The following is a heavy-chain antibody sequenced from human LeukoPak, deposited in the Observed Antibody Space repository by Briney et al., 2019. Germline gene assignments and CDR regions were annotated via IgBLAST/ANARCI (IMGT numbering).Heavy chain of an antibody. CDR2: ISGSGGST. CDR3: AKASGAAAVQGTFDY. V-gene: IGHV3-23*01. Sequence: GGSLRLSCSASGFTFSSYAMSWVRQAPGKGLEWVSAISGSGGSTYYADSVKGRFTISRGNSKNTLYLQMNSLRAEDTAVYYCAKASGAAAVQGTFDYWGQGTLVTVSS. D-gene: IGHD6-13*01. CDR1: GFTFSSYA. J-gene: IGHJ4*02.